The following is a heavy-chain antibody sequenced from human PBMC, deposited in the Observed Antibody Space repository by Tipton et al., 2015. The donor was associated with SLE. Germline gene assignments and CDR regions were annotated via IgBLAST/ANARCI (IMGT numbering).Heavy chain of an antibody. V-gene: IGHV5-51*01. CDR2: IYPGDSDT. CDR3: ARRYAATAPFDY. CDR1: GYSFTSYW. J-gene: IGHJ4*02. Sequence: QSGAEVKKPGESLKISCKGSGYSFTSYWIGWVRQMPGKGLEWMGIIYPGDSDTRYSPSFQGQVTISAHKSIGTAYLQWISLKASDPAMYYCARRYAATAPFDYWGQGTLVTVSS. D-gene: IGHD6-25*01.